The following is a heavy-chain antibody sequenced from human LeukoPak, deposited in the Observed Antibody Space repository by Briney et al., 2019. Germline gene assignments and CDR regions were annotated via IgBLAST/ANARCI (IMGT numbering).Heavy chain of an antibody. CDR3: AKIEGSGWYERDC. Sequence: GRSLRLSCAASGFSVSGYAMGWVRQAAGKGLEWVSSISGNGGSTFYAESVKGRFHISRDNSRNTLYLQMNSLRAEDTAVYYCAKIEGSGWYERDCWGQGTLVTVSS. D-gene: IGHD6-19*01. CDR1: GFSVSGYA. J-gene: IGHJ4*02. V-gene: IGHV3-23*01. CDR2: ISGNGGST.